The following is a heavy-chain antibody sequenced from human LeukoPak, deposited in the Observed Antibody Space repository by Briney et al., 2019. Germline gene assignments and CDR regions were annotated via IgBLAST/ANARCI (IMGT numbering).Heavy chain of an antibody. CDR2: ISGSGGST. V-gene: IGHV3-23*01. J-gene: IGHJ4*02. CDR3: AKSDGYSYSYYFDY. Sequence: GGSLRLSRAASGFTFSSYAMNWVRQAPGKGLEWVSAISGSGGSTYYADSVKGRFTISRDNSKNTLYLQMNSLRVEDTAVYYCAKSDGYSYSYYFDYWGQGTLVTVSS. CDR1: GFTFSSYA. D-gene: IGHD5-18*01.